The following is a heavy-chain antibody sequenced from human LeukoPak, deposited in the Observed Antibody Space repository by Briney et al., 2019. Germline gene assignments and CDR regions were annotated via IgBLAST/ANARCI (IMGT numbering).Heavy chain of an antibody. CDR2: ISSSSSYI. Sequence: GGSLRLSCAASGFTFSSYSMNWVRQAPGKGLEWVTSISSSSSYIYCADSVKGRFTISRDNAKNSLYLQMNSLRAEDTAVYYCARDPETDIWNLLCYYYMDVSGTGTTVTVSS. CDR1: GFTFSSYS. V-gene: IGHV3-21*01. D-gene: IGHD1-20*01. CDR3: ARDPETDIWNLLCYYYMDV. J-gene: IGHJ6*03.